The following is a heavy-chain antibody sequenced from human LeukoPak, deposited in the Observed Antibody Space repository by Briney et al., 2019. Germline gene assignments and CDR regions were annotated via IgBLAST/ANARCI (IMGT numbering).Heavy chain of an antibody. V-gene: IGHV3-73*01. CDR1: GFTFSGSA. Sequence: GGSLRLSCAASGFTFSGSAMHWVRQASGKGVEWVGRIRSKANSYATAYAASVKDRFTISRDDSKNTAYLQMNSLKTEDTAVYYCTTGPLYYYYGMDVWGQGTTVTVSS. CDR3: TTGPLYYYYGMDV. CDR2: IRSKANSYAT. J-gene: IGHJ6*02.